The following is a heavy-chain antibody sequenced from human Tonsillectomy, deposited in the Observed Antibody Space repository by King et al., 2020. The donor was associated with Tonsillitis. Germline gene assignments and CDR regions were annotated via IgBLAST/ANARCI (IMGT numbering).Heavy chain of an antibody. CDR1: GFTFSGYS. CDR3: ARITDAYSFDY. Sequence: VQLVESGGGLVKPGGSLRLSCAASGFTFSGYSMNWVRQAPGKGLEWVSSISGSTSFIYYADSVKGRFTISRDNAKNSLSLQMNSLGAEDTAVYYCARITDAYSFDYWGRGTLVTVSS. V-gene: IGHV3-21*01. CDR2: ISGSTSFI. J-gene: IGHJ4*02. D-gene: IGHD3-16*01.